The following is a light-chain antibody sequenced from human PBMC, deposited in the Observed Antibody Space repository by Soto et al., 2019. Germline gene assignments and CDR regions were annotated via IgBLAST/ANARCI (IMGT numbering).Light chain of an antibody. CDR3: SSYTSSSTAVV. CDR2: DVS. J-gene: IGLJ2*01. Sequence: QSDLTQPASVSGSPGQSITISCTGNSSDVVGYNYVSWYQQHPGKAPKLMIYDVSNRHSGFSKRFSGSKSGNTASLTISGLQAEDEADYYCSSYTSSSTAVVFGGGTKVTVL. V-gene: IGLV2-14*01. CDR1: SSDVVGYNY.